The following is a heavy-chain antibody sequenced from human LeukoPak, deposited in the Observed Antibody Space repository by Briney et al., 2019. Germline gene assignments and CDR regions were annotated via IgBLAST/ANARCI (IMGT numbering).Heavy chain of an antibody. CDR3: AKDQELWFEPIYYYYGMDV. CDR1: GFTFSSYA. CDR2: INGSGGST. Sequence: GSLRISCASSGFTFSSYAMNLVRQAPGEGLELVPAINGSGGSTYYADSVKGRFTISRDNSKNTLYLQMNSLRAEDTAVYYCAKDQELWFEPIYYYYGMDVWGQGTTVTVSS. D-gene: IGHD3-10*01. V-gene: IGHV3-23*01. J-gene: IGHJ6*02.